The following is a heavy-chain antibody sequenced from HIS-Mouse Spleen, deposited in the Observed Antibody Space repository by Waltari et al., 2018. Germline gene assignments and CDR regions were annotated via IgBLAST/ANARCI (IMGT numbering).Heavy chain of an antibody. V-gene: IGHV1-2*02. CDR2: INPNSGGT. Sequence: QVQLLQSGAEVKKPRASVKVSCNAAGYTFTGDYIPWVRQAPGQGLEWMGWINPNSGGTNYAQKFQGRVTMTRDTSISTAYMELSRLRSDDTAVYYCARVSKYSSSWDYWGQGTLVTVSS. CDR3: ARVSKYSSSWDY. D-gene: IGHD6-13*01. J-gene: IGHJ4*02. CDR1: GYTFTGDY.